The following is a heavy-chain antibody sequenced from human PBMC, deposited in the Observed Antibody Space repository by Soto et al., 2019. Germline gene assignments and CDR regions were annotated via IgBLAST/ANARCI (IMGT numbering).Heavy chain of an antibody. J-gene: IGHJ5*02. D-gene: IGHD3-22*01. Sequence: GGSLRLSCAASGFTFSSYWMSWVRQAPGKGLEWVANIKQDGSEKYYVDSVKGRFTISRDNAKNSLYLQMNSLRAEDTAVYYCARHAGYYYDSSGYPVNNWFDPWGQGTLVTVSS. V-gene: IGHV3-7*03. CDR3: ARHAGYYYDSSGYPVNNWFDP. CDR1: GFTFSSYW. CDR2: IKQDGSEK.